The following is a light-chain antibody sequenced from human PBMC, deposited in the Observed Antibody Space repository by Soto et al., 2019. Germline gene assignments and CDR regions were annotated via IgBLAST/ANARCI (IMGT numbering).Light chain of an antibody. V-gene: IGKV3-11*01. CDR3: QQRYNWPLA. Sequence: EIVLTQSPGTLSLSPGERATLSCRASQSISSYLAWYQQKPGQAPRLLIYDASNRATGIPARFGGSGSGTDFTLTIGSLEPEDFAIYYCQQRYNWPLAFGPGTKVDIK. CDR2: DAS. J-gene: IGKJ3*01. CDR1: QSISSY.